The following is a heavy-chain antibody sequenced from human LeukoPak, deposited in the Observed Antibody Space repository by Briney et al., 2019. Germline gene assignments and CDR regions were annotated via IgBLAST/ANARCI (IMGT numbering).Heavy chain of an antibody. J-gene: IGHJ6*02. Sequence: ASVKVSCKASGYTFTNYGISWVRQAPGQGLEWMGWISGFNGNTNYGQKVQGRVTMTTDTSSITAYMELRSLRSDHTAVYYCARMVRGVPYYYGMDVWGQGTTVTVSS. D-gene: IGHD3-10*01. CDR1: GYTFTNYG. CDR2: ISGFNGNT. V-gene: IGHV1-18*01. CDR3: ARMVRGVPYYYGMDV.